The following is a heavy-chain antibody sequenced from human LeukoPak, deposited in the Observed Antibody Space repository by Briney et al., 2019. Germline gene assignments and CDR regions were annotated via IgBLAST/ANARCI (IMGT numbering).Heavy chain of an antibody. Sequence: KPSETLSLTRNVSGGSISSSSYYWGWIRQPPGKGLEWIGSIYYSGNTYCDPSLKSRVTISIDTSKNQFSLKLSPVTAADTAVYYCARLSVTGTPVDFWGQGTLVTVSS. J-gene: IGHJ4*02. CDR1: GGSISSSSYY. CDR3: ARLSVTGTPVDF. D-gene: IGHD1-7*01. V-gene: IGHV4-39*07. CDR2: IYYSGNT.